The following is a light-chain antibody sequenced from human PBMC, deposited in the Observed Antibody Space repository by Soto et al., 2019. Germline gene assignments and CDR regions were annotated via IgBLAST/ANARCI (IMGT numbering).Light chain of an antibody. CDR2: VAS. J-gene: IGKJ3*01. CDR1: QGIINY. CDR3: QQLFMYPPT. V-gene: IGKV1-9*01. Sequence: IQLTQSPPSLSASVGARPTITCRASQGIINYLAWYQQKQGKAPKLLIYVASTLQSGVPSRFGGSGSGTDFTLTVSSLQPEDFATYYCQQLFMYPPTFGPGTKVDIK.